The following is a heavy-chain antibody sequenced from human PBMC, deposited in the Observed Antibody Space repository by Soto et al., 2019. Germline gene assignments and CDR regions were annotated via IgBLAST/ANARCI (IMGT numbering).Heavy chain of an antibody. CDR1: GFTFSSYA. Sequence: GGSLRPSCAASGFTFSSYAMSWVRQAPGKGLEWVSSISSSSSYIYYADSVKGRFTISRDNAKNSLYLQMNSLRAEDTAVYYCARVPLNLGGYDYGDYWGQGALVTVSS. CDR3: ARVPLNLGGYDYGDY. CDR2: ISSSSSYI. J-gene: IGHJ4*02. D-gene: IGHD5-12*01. V-gene: IGHV3-21*01.